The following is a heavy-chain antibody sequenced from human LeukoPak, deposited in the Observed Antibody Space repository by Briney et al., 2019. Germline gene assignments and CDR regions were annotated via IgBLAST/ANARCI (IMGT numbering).Heavy chain of an antibody. V-gene: IGHV4-59*12. CDR3: ARGAPPQN. Sequence: SETLSLTCTVSGGSIRNYYWSWIRQPPGKGLEWIGSVYYTGASYYNPSLKSRVTISIDTSKNHFSLNLTSVTAADTAVYYCARGAPPQNWGQGALVTVSS. CDR1: GGSIRNYY. CDR2: VYYTGAS. J-gene: IGHJ4*02.